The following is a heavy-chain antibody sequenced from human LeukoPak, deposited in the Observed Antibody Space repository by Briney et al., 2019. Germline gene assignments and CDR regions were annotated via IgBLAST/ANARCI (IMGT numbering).Heavy chain of an antibody. V-gene: IGHV3-23*01. CDR3: AADPGFIAAAGSGFDY. Sequence: GGSLRLSCAASGFTFSSYAMSWVRQAPGKGLEWVSAISGSGGSTYYADSVKGRFTISRDNSKNTLYLQMNSLRAEDTAVYYCAADPGFIAAAGSGFDYWGQGTLVTVSS. D-gene: IGHD6-13*01. CDR1: GFTFSSYA. J-gene: IGHJ4*02. CDR2: ISGSGGST.